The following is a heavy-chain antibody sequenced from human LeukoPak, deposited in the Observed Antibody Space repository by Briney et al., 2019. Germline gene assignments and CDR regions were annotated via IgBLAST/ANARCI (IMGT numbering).Heavy chain of an antibody. CDR1: GGTFSSYA. CDR2: IIPIFGTA. V-gene: IGHV1-69*05. Sequence: ASVKVSCKASGGTFSSYAISWVRQAPGQGLEWKGGIIPIFGTANYAQKFQGRVTITTDESTSTAYMELSSLRSEGTAVYYCARSRQLVNNWFDPWGQGTLVTVSS. J-gene: IGHJ5*02. D-gene: IGHD6-6*01. CDR3: ARSRQLVNNWFDP.